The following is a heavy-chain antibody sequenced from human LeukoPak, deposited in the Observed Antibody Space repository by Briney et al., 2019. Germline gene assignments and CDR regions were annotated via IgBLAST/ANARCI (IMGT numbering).Heavy chain of an antibody. CDR3: ATVAPLIAVAGDHSY. Sequence: ASVKVSCKASGYTFTSYGISGVRQAPGQGVEWMGWISPYNGNTNYAPNPQGRVTMTTDTSTNPAYMEPKILRSDDTAVHYCATVAPLIAVAGDHSYWGQGTLVTVSS. CDR2: ISPYNGNT. CDR1: GYTFTSYG. D-gene: IGHD6-19*01. J-gene: IGHJ4*02. V-gene: IGHV1-18*01.